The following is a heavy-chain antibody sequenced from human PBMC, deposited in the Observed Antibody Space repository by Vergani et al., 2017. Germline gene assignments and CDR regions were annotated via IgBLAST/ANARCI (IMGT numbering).Heavy chain of an antibody. CDR1: GGTFSSYA. J-gene: IGHJ4*02. CDR2: IIPIFGTA. Sequence: QVQLVQSGAEVKKPGSSVKVSCKASGGTFSSYAISRVRQAPGQGVEGMGRIIPIFGTANYAPKFQGRVTITADESTSTAYMELSSLRSEDTAVYYCARVAIYDSSGYYYPLDYFDYWGQGTLVTVSS. D-gene: IGHD3-22*01. CDR3: ARVAIYDSSGYYYPLDYFDY. V-gene: IGHV1-69*13.